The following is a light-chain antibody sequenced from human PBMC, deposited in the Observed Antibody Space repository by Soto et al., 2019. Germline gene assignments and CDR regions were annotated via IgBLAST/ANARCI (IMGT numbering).Light chain of an antibody. CDR3: QQSNNWPWT. V-gene: IGKV3-15*01. J-gene: IGKJ1*01. CDR2: DAS. Sequence: EIVLTQFPATLSLSPGERATLSCRASQSVSGKLAWYQQKPGQAPRLLIYDASTRATGIPARFSGSGSGTEFTLTISSLQSEDFAVYYCQQSNNWPWTFGQGTKVDIK. CDR1: QSVSGK.